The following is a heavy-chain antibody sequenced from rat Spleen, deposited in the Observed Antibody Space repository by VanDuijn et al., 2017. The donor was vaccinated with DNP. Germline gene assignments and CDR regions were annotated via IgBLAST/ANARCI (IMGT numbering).Heavy chain of an antibody. CDR2: ITYDGGGT. CDR1: GFTFSDYY. CDR3: ATISLGGNWFPY. J-gene: IGHJ3*01. D-gene: IGHD1-11*01. Sequence: EVRLVESGGGLVQPGGSLKLSCTASGFTFSDYYMAWVRQAPTKGLEWVTYITYDGGGTYYRDSVKGRFTISRDNAKSTLYLQMNSLRSEDTATYYCATISLGGNWFPYWGQGTLVTVSS. V-gene: IGHV5-20*01.